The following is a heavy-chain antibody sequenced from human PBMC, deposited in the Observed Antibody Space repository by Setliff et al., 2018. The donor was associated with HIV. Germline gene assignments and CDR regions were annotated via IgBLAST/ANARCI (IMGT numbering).Heavy chain of an antibody. D-gene: IGHD2-2*01. V-gene: IGHV1-18*01. Sequence: ASVKVSCKASGYSFTSYVFTWVRQAPGQGLEWMGWIGAHNGHTDYAQKFQDRVTMSTDTSTTTAFMELRSLISDDTAVYYCARGVPADAYAFGIWGQGTLVTVSS. CDR3: ARGVPADAYAFGI. J-gene: IGHJ3*02. CDR1: GYSFTSYV. CDR2: IGAHNGHT.